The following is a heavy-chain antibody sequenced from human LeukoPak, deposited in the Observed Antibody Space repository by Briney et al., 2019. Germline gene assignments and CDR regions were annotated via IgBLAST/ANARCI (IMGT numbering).Heavy chain of an antibody. CDR1: RFTFTNAW. CDR3: TTGGTVTFDY. J-gene: IGHJ4*02. V-gene: IGHV3-15*01. D-gene: IGHD4-17*01. CDR2: IKSKTDGGTP. Sequence: TRRSLRPSCAASRFTFTNAWISWVRQAPGKGLEWVGRIKSKTDGGTPDYAAPVKGRFTISRDDSKNTLYLQMNSLKTEDTAVYYCTTGGTVTFDYWGQGTLVTVSS.